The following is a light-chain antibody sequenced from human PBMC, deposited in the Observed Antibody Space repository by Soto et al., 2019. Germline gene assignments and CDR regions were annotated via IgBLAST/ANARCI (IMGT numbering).Light chain of an antibody. J-gene: IGLJ2*01. CDR1: SSDVGSYNR. Sequence: QSALTQPPSVSGSPGQSVTISCTGTSSDVGSYNRVSWYQQPPGTAPKLMIHEVSNRPSGVPDRFSGSKSGNTASLTISGLQSDEEADYYCSSYTSSSTLVFGGGTQLTVL. CDR3: SSYTSSSTLV. CDR2: EVS. V-gene: IGLV2-18*02.